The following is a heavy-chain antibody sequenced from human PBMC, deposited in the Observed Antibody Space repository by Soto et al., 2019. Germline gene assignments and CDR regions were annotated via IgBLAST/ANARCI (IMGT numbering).Heavy chain of an antibody. Sequence: SETLSLTCTVSGGSISSGGYYWSWIRQHPGKGLEWIGYIYYSGSTYYNPSLKSRVTISVDTSKNQFSLKLSSVTAADTAVYYCARGGYCSGGSRYSLRWFDPWGQGTLVTVSS. CDR2: IYYSGST. CDR1: GGSISSGGYY. D-gene: IGHD2-15*01. V-gene: IGHV4-31*03. CDR3: ARGGYCSGGSRYSLRWFDP. J-gene: IGHJ5*02.